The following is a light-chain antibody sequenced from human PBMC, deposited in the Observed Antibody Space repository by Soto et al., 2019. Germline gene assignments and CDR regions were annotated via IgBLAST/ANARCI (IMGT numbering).Light chain of an antibody. Sequence: QSVLTQPASVSGSPGQSITISCTGTSSDVGDYNYVSWYQHHPGKAPKLMIYEVSNRPSGVSNRFSGSKSGNTASLTISGLQAEDEADYYCSSYASSNTVVFGGGTKVTVL. V-gene: IGLV2-14*01. J-gene: IGLJ2*01. CDR2: EVS. CDR1: SSDVGDYNY. CDR3: SSYASSNTVV.